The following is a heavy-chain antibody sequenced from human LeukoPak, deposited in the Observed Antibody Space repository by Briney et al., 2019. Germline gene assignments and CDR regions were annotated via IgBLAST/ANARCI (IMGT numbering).Heavy chain of an antibody. CDR1: GYTFTNYA. Sequence: ASVKVSCKASGYTFTNYAMNWVRQAPGQRLEWMGWINAGNGNTRYSPEFQGRVTITRDTSASTAYMELSSLRSEDMAVYYCARGLNYYDSSGEFDPWGQGTLVTVSS. V-gene: IGHV1-3*03. D-gene: IGHD3-22*01. CDR3: ARGLNYYDSSGEFDP. J-gene: IGHJ5*02. CDR2: INAGNGNT.